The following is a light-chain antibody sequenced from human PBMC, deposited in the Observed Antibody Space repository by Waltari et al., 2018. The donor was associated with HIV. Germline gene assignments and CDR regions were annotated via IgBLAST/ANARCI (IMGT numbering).Light chain of an antibody. CDR1: SSDVGAYNL. J-gene: IGLJ2*01. V-gene: IGLV2-23*02. CDR3: CSYAGRSTLEV. CDR2: EVN. Sequence: SALTQPASVSGSPGQSITISCPGTSSDVGAYNLVSWYHQHPGKAPKFIIYEVNKRPSEVSIRFSGSKSGNTASLTISGLQAEDEADYYCCSYAGRSTLEVFGGGTKVTVL.